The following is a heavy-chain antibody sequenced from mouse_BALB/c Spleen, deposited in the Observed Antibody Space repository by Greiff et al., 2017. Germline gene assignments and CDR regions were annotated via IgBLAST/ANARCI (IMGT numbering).Heavy chain of an antibody. Sequence: DVMLVESGGGLVKPGGSLKLSCAASGFTFSSYAMSWVRQTPEKRLEWVASISSGGSTYYPDSVKGRLTISRDNARNILYLQMSSLRSEDTAMYYCARVEYGNYGFAYWGQGTLVTVSA. D-gene: IGHD2-10*02. V-gene: IGHV5-6-5*01. J-gene: IGHJ3*01. CDR2: ISSGGST. CDR1: GFTFSSYA. CDR3: ARVEYGNYGFAY.